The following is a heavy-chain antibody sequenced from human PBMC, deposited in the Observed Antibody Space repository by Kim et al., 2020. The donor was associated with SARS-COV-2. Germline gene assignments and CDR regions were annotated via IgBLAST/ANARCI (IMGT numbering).Heavy chain of an antibody. V-gene: IGHV1-24*01. J-gene: IGHJ5*02. Sequence: ASVKVSCKVSGYTLTELSMHWVRQAPGKGLECMGGFDPEDGETIYAQKFQGRVTMTEDTSTDTAYIELSSLRSEDTAVYYCATVLRFGEVWFDPWGQGTLVTVSS. CDR1: GYTLTELS. CDR2: FDPEDGET. D-gene: IGHD3-10*01. CDR3: ATVLRFGEVWFDP.